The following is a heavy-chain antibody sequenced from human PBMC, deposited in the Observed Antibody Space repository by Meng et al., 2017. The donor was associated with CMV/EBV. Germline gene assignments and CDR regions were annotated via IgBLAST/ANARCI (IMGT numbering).Heavy chain of an antibody. J-gene: IGHJ4*02. Sequence: KASGYTFTSYCMHWVRQAPGQGLEWMGIINPSGGSTSYAQKFQGRVTMTRDTSTSTVYMELSSLRSEDTAVYYCARSELWFGELLDYWGQGTLVTVSS. CDR2: INPSGGST. D-gene: IGHD3-10*01. CDR1: GYTFTSYC. V-gene: IGHV1-46*01. CDR3: ARSELWFGELLDY.